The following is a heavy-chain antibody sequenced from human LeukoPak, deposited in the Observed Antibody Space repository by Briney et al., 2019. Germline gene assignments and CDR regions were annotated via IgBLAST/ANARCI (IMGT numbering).Heavy chain of an antibody. CDR3: ARDPLRFLEWFWFDP. Sequence: ASVKVSCKASGYTFTSYGISWVRQAPGQRLEWMGWINAGNGNTKYSQKFQGRVTITRDTSASTAYMELSSLRSEDTAVYYCARDPLRFLEWFWFDPWGQGTLVTVSS. J-gene: IGHJ5*02. CDR1: GYTFTSYG. D-gene: IGHD3-3*01. CDR2: INAGNGNT. V-gene: IGHV1-3*01.